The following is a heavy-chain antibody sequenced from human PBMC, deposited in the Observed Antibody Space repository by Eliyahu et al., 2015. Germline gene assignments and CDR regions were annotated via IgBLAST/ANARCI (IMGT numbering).Heavy chain of an antibody. V-gene: IGHV3-23*01. CDR3: AKGLGPSSPQSRSFDI. CDR1: GFXFSXYA. Sequence: EVQLLESGGGLVQPGGSLRLSCAASGFXFSXYAXXXVRQXAGKGLEWVSIISVSGDETYFGDSVKGRFTVSRDNSRNTLHLQMNSLRAEDTALYFCAKGLGPSSPQSRSFDIWGQGTMVTVSS. J-gene: IGHJ3*02. CDR2: ISVSGDET. D-gene: IGHD3/OR15-3a*01.